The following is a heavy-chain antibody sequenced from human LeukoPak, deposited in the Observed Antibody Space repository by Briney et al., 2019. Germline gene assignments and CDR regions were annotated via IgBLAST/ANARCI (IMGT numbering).Heavy chain of an antibody. Sequence: GRSLRLACPASRFTFTSYWMSWVRQAPGEGRDWVANIKQVGREKNYVESVKGRLTTSRDNAKNSLYLQMNSLRAEDTAVYYCARARGWDTIVVPPAITDFDLWGQGTLVTVSS. J-gene: IGHJ4*02. D-gene: IGHD2-2*02. V-gene: IGHV3-7*04. CDR2: IKQVGREK. CDR3: ARARGWDTIVVPPAITDFDL. CDR1: RFTFTSYW.